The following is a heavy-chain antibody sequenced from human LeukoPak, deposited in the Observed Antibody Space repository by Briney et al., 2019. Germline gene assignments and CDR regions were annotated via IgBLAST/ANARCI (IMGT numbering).Heavy chain of an antibody. CDR1: GGPISSAPYY. V-gene: IGHV4-31*03. CDR2: VYYSDRT. D-gene: IGHD3-9*01. Sequence: PSQTLSLTCTVSGGPISSAPYYWSWIRQHPGKGLEWIGYVYYSDRTYYNPSLKSRLTISADTSKNQLSLRLSSVTAADTAVYYCARAGDILTGYCFDYWGQGALVTVSS. CDR3: ARAGDILTGYCFDY. J-gene: IGHJ4*02.